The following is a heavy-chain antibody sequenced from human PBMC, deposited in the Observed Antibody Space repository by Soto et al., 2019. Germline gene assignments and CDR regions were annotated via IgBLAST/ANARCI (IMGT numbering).Heavy chain of an antibody. CDR3: ARDLSYGDYVCDY. Sequence: ASVKVSCKASGGTFSSYTISWVRQAPGQGLEWMGWISAYNGNTNYAQRLQGRVTMTTDTSTSTAYMELRSLRSDDTAVYYCARDLSYGDYVCDYWGQGTLVTVSS. D-gene: IGHD4-17*01. V-gene: IGHV1-18*01. CDR1: GGTFSSYT. CDR2: ISAYNGNT. J-gene: IGHJ4*02.